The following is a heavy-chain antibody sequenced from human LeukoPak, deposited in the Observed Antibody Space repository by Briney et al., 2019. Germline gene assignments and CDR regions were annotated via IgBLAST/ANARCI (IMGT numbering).Heavy chain of an antibody. V-gene: IGHV1-18*01. CDR3: ARDRTSLSDPIVHDY. D-gene: IGHD2/OR15-2a*01. CDR2: LSTYNGNT. Sequence: ASVKVSCKASGGTFSSYAISWVRQAPGQGLEWMGWLSTYNGNTDYAQKFQGRVTMTTDTSTSTAYMELRSLRSDDTAVYYCARDRTSLSDPIVHDYWGQGTLVTVSS. J-gene: IGHJ4*02. CDR1: GGTFSSYA.